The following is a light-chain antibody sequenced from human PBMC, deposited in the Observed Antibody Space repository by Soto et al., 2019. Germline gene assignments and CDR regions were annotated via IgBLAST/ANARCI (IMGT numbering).Light chain of an antibody. CDR2: DAS. J-gene: IGKJ1*01. CDR1: QSVRSF. Sequence: EIVLTQSPATLSLSPGERATLSCRASQSVRSFLAWYQQKPGQAPRLLIYDASNRATGIPARFSGSGSGTDFTLTISSLEPEDFAVYYCQQRANWPPPFGQGTKVDI. CDR3: QQRANWPPP. V-gene: IGKV3-11*01.